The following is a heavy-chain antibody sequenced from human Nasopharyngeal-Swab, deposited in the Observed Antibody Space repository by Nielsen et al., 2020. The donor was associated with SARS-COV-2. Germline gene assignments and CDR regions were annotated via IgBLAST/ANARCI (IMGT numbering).Heavy chain of an antibody. Sequence: ERQMPGKGLEWMGIIYPGDSDTRYSPSFQGQVTISADKSISTAYLQWSSLKASDTAIYYCARGEHIVVVTAKYGMDVWGQGTTVTVSS. CDR3: ARGEHIVVVTAKYGMDV. J-gene: IGHJ6*02. CDR2: IYPGDSDT. V-gene: IGHV5-51*01. D-gene: IGHD2-21*02.